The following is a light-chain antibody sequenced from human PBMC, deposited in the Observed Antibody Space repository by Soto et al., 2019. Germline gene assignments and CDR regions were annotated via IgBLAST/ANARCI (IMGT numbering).Light chain of an antibody. V-gene: IGLV2-14*01. CDR2: GVS. Sequence: QSALTQPASVSGSPGQSITISCTGTSSDIGTYNYVSWYQQHPGKAPKLMLYGVSNRPSGVSKRFFDSKSGNTASLTISGLQAEDVDVYFCNSYTSSSPLYVFGTGTKRTVL. CDR3: NSYTSSSPLYV. CDR1: SSDIGTYNY. J-gene: IGLJ1*01.